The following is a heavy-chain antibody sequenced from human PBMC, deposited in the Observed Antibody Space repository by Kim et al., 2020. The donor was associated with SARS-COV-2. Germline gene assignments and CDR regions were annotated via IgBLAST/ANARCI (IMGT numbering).Heavy chain of an antibody. CDR2: IYPGDSDT. J-gene: IGHJ6*02. CDR1: GYSFTSYW. CDR3: ATRTGTRYYYYGMDV. V-gene: IGHV5-51*01. Sequence: GESLKISCKGSGYSFTSYWIGWVRQMPGKGLEWMGIIYPGDSDTRYSPSFQGQVTISADKSISTAYLQWSSLKASDTAMYYCATRTGTRYYYYGMDVWGQGTTVTVSS. D-gene: IGHD1-7*01.